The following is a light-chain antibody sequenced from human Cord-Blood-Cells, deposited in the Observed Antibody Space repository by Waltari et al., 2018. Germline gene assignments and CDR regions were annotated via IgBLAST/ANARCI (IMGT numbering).Light chain of an antibody. CDR1: SRDVGGYNY. J-gene: IGLJ2*01. Sequence: QSALTQPRSVSGSPGQSVTISCTGTSRDVGGYNYVSWSQQHPGKAPTLMIYDVSKRPSGVPDRFSGSKSGNTASLTISGLQAEDEADYYCCSYAGSYTVVFGGGTKLTVL. CDR3: CSYAGSYTVV. V-gene: IGLV2-11*01. CDR2: DVS.